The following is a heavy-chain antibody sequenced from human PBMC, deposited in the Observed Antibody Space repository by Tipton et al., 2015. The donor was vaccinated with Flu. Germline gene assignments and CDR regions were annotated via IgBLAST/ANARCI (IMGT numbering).Heavy chain of an antibody. CDR1: GFTFSIHA. CDR2: ISGSGGT. D-gene: IGHD4-17*01. J-gene: IGHJ4*02. V-gene: IGHV3-23*01. CDR3: ATSPTTLTPGY. Sequence: SLRLSCAASGFTFSIHAMNWVRQAPGKGLEWVSGISGSGGTYYADSVKGRFTIARDNSKNMVYLQMNSLRAEDTAIYYCATSPTTLTPGYWGQGTLVTVSS.